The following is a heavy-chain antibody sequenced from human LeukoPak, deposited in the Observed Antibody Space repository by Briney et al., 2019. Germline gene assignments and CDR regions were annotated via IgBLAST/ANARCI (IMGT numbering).Heavy chain of an antibody. V-gene: IGHV3-48*01. Sequence: GGSLRLSCAASGFTFSSYSMNWVRQAPGKGLEWVSYISGSSSTRYYADSVKGRFTISRDNAKKSLYLQMNSLRAEDTSVYYCARYGDYGAFDIWGQGTMVTVSS. J-gene: IGHJ3*02. CDR1: GFTFSSYS. CDR3: ARYGDYGAFDI. CDR2: ISGSSSTR. D-gene: IGHD4-17*01.